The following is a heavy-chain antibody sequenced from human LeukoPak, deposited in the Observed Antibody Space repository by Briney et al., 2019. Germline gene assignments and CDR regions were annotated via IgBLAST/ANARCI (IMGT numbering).Heavy chain of an antibody. CDR2: IWYDGSNK. CDR3: ARIRRGVIQSDFDY. Sequence: PGGSLRLSCAASGFTFSSYGMHWVRQAPGKGLEWVAVIWYDGSNKYYADSVKGRFTISRDNAKNSLYLQMNSLRAEDTAVYYCARIRRGVIQSDFDYWGQGTLVTVSS. CDR1: GFTFSSYG. J-gene: IGHJ4*02. V-gene: IGHV3-33*01. D-gene: IGHD3-10*01.